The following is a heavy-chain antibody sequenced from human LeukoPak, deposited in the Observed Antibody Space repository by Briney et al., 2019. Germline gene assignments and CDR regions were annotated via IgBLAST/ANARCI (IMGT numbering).Heavy chain of an antibody. CDR1: GGSISGYF. J-gene: IGHJ3*02. D-gene: IGHD2-2*01. Sequence: SETLSLTCTVSGGSISGYFWNWIRQPPGKGLEWIGYINYSGNTNYNPSLKSRVTISVDTSKNQFSLKLNSVTAADTAVYYCARNIVVVPAAIGVFDIWGQGTMVTVSS. CDR2: INYSGNT. V-gene: IGHV4-59*01. CDR3: ARNIVVVPAAIGVFDI.